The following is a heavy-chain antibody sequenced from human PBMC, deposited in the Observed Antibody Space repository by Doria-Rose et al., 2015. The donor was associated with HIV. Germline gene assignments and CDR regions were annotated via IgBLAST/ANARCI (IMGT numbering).Heavy chain of an antibody. Sequence: ESGPVLVKPTETLTLTCTVSGVSLSSPGMGVSWIRQPPGKALEWLANIFSDDDRSYKPSLKSRLTISRGTSKSQVVLTMTDMDPVGTATYYCARIKSSRWYHKYYFDFWGRGTLVIVSA. CDR3: ARIKSSRWYHKYYFDF. V-gene: IGHV2-26*01. CDR2: IFSDDDR. J-gene: IGHJ4*02. CDR1: GVSLSSPGMG. D-gene: IGHD6-13*01.